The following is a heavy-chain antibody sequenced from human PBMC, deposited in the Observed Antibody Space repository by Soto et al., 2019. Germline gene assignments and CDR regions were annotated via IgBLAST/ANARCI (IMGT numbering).Heavy chain of an antibody. V-gene: IGHV1-18*01. CDR1: GYTFTSYG. CDR3: ARDKEGDCTNGVCSASYYYYGMDV. D-gene: IGHD2-8*01. Sequence: ASVKVSCKASGYTFTSYGISWVRQAPGQGLEWMGWISAYNGNTNYAQKLQGRVTMTTDTSTSTAYMELRSLRSDDTAVYYCARDKEGDCTNGVCSASYYYYGMDVWGQGTTVTVSS. CDR2: ISAYNGNT. J-gene: IGHJ6*02.